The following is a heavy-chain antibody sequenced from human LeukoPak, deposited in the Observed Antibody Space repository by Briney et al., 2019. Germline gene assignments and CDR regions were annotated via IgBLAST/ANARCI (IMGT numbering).Heavy chain of an antibody. CDR1: GGSISSSSYY. D-gene: IGHD2-21*02. CDR2: IYYSGST. V-gene: IGHV4-39*07. Sequence: SETLSLTCTVSGGSISSSSYYWGWIRQPPGKGLEWIGSIYYSGSTYYNPSLKSRVTISVDTSKNQFSLKLSSVTAADTAVYYCARDPSRAYCGGDCYSSWFDPWGQGTLVTVSS. CDR3: ARDPSRAYCGGDCYSSWFDP. J-gene: IGHJ5*02.